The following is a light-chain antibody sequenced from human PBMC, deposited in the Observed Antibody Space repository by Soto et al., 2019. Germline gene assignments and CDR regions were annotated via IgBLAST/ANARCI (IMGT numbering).Light chain of an antibody. CDR1: NSDLGSYNL. J-gene: IGLJ1*01. Sequence: QSALTQPPSLFAAPGQNVTISCTGTNSDLGSYNLVSWFQQHPGKVPKVMIYEGTKRPSGVSDRFSGSKSDNTASLTISGLQAEDEGDYYCCSYAGDYMFVFGTGTKLTVL. CDR3: CSYAGDYMFV. CDR2: EGT. V-gene: IGLV2-23*01.